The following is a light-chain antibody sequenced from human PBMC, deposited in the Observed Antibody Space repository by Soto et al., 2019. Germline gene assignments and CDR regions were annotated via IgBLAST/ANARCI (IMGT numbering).Light chain of an antibody. V-gene: IGLV1-44*01. J-gene: IGLJ2*01. CDR3: AAWDDSLNGHVV. Sequence: VLTQPPSASGTPGQRVTISCSGSSSNIGSNTVNWYQQLPGTAPKLLIYSNNQRPSGVPDRFSGSKSGTSASLAISGLQSEDEADYYCAAWDDSLNGHVVFGGGTKVTVL. CDR1: SSNIGSNT. CDR2: SNN.